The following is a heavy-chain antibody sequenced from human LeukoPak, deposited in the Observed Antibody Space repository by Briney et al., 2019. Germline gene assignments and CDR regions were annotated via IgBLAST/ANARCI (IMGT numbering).Heavy chain of an antibody. Sequence: ASVKVSCKASGYTFTSYGMSWVRQAPGQGLEWMGWISVYNGNTKYAQTFQGRVTMTTDTSASTAYMELRSLRFDDTAVYYCVRDAITGRPTGDYWGQGTLVTVSS. CDR1: GYTFTSYG. V-gene: IGHV1-18*01. D-gene: IGHD6-6*01. J-gene: IGHJ4*02. CDR2: ISVYNGNT. CDR3: VRDAITGRPTGDY.